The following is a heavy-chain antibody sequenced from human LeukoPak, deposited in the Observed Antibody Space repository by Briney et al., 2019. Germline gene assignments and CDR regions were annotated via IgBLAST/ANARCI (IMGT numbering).Heavy chain of an antibody. V-gene: IGHV3-23*01. D-gene: IGHD3-22*01. Sequence: GGSLRLSCAASGFTFSSYAMSWVRQAPEKGLEWVSAISGSGGSTYYADSVKGRFTISRDNSKNTLYLQMNSLRAEDTAVYYCAKAGVVVITFPFDYWGQGTLSPSPQ. J-gene: IGHJ4*02. CDR2: ISGSGGST. CDR1: GFTFSSYA. CDR3: AKAGVVVITFPFDY.